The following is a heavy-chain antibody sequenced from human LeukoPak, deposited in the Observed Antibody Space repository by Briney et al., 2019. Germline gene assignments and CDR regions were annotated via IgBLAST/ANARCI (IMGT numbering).Heavy chain of an antibody. Sequence: PGGPLRLSCAPSRFVFSNYWLHWVRHAPGRGLEWVARINSYGRSTNCAVSVKGLFTISRDNAKHTLSLQMTSLSAEDTGVYYALAVYYYYYMDVWGKGTTVTVS. CDR2: INSYGRST. D-gene: IGHD3-16*01. V-gene: IGHV3-74*01. CDR1: RFVFSNYW. CDR3: LAVYYYYYMDV. J-gene: IGHJ6*03.